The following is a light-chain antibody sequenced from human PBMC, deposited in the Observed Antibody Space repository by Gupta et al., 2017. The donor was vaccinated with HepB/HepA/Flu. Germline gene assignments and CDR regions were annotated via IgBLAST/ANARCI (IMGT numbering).Light chain of an antibody. CDR2: SNN. J-gene: IGLJ7*01. V-gene: IGLV1-44*01. CDR1: SSNIGSNT. Sequence: SVPTQPPSASGTPGQRVTISCSGSSSNIGSNTVNWYQQLPGTAPKLLIYSNNQRPSGVPDRFSGSKSGTSASLAISGLQSEDEADYYCAAWDDTLNGAVFGGGTQLTVL. CDR3: AAWDDTLNGAV.